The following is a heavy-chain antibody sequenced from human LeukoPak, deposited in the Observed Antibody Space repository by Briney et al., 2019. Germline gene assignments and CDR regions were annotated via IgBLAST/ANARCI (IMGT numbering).Heavy chain of an antibody. V-gene: IGHV3-30*02. J-gene: IGHJ4*02. CDR2: IRYDGSNK. Sequence: GGSLRLSCAASGFTFSSFGMHWVRQAPGKGLDWVTFIRYDGSNKYHADSVKGRFTVSRDNSNNTLYLQMNSLRPEDTAVYYCARAIVVIPAAIRYWGQGTLVTVSS. CDR1: GFTFSSFG. D-gene: IGHD2-2*01. CDR3: ARAIVVIPAAIRY.